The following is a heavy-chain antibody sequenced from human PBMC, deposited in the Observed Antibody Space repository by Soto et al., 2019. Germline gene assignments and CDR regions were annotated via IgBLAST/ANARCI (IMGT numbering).Heavy chain of an antibody. D-gene: IGHD2-2*01. CDR1: GFTFRNYY. J-gene: IGHJ1*01. V-gene: IGHV3-74*01. CDR2: IDGNGKKS. CDR3: AREQYTLNYAGY. Sequence: EVQLVESGGALVQPGGSLRLSCEASGFTFRNYYMHWVRQAPGKGLMWVARIDGNGKKSVYADSVKGRFTVSRDNARNTLLLQMDSLAAEDTAVYYCAREQYTLNYAGYWGQGTQVTVS.